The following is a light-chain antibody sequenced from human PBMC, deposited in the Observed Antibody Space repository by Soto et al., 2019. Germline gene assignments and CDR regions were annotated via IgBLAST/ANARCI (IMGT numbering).Light chain of an antibody. V-gene: IGKV2-28*01. J-gene: IGKJ1*01. CDR3: MQPLQSWT. Sequence: IVMTQSPLSLPVTPGEPASISCRSSHSLLHSNGYNYLGWYLQKPGQSPQLLIYLGSNRASGVPDRFSGSGSGTDFTLKISRVEAEDVGVYYCMQPLQSWTFGQGTKVDIK. CDR1: HSLLHSNGYNY. CDR2: LGS.